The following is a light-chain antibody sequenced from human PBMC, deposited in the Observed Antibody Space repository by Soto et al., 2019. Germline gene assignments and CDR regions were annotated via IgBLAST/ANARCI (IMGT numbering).Light chain of an antibody. Sequence: DIVMTQSPLSLTVTPGEPASISCRSSQSLRHSNGFNYLDWYLQKPGQSPQLLIYLGSNRDSGVPDRFSGSGSGTDFTLRISRVEAEDVGIYYCMQALQTPWTFGQGTKVDIK. CDR3: MQALQTPWT. CDR1: QSLRHSNGFNY. V-gene: IGKV2-28*01. CDR2: LGS. J-gene: IGKJ1*01.